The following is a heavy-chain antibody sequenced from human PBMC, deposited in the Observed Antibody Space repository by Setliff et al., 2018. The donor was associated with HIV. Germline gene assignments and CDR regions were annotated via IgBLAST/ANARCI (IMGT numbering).Heavy chain of an antibody. CDR3: ARVFPLVTAEDNRFDP. D-gene: IGHD2-21*02. V-gene: IGHV4-39*07. CDR1: GGSVSSVDYS. Sequence: SETLSLTCTASGGSVSSVDYSWARIRQSPERGLEWLGSIHMTGTTYSNPSLESRASISRDTSKNQISLKLRSVTAADTAVYYCARVFPLVTAEDNRFDPWGQGILVTVSS. J-gene: IGHJ5*02. CDR2: IHMTGTT.